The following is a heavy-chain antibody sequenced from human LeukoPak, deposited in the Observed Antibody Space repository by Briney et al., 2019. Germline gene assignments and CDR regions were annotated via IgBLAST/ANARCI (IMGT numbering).Heavy chain of an antibody. Sequence: SETLSLTCTVSGGSISSYYWSWIRQPAGKGLEWIGRIYTSGSTNYNPSLKGRVTMSVDTSKNQSSLKLSSVTAADTAVYYCARDGDMVRGVLDAFDIWGQGTMVTVSS. V-gene: IGHV4-4*07. CDR2: IYTSGST. CDR1: GGSISSYY. J-gene: IGHJ3*02. D-gene: IGHD3-10*01. CDR3: ARDGDMVRGVLDAFDI.